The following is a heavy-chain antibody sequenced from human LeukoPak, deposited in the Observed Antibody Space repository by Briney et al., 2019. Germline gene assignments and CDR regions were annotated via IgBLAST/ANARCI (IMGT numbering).Heavy chain of an antibody. CDR2: IYTSGST. J-gene: IGHJ3*01. D-gene: IGHD2-2*01. V-gene: IGHV4-4*09. Sequence: WETLSLTCTVSGSISCYYWSWIRQPPGKGLEWIGYIYTSGSTNYNPSLESRVTISVDTSKNKCSLDLCSVTAADTALYYCARQKCTSTSCLTKNAFDVWGQGTMVTVSS. CDR3: ARQKCTSTSCLTKNAFDV. CDR1: GSISCYY.